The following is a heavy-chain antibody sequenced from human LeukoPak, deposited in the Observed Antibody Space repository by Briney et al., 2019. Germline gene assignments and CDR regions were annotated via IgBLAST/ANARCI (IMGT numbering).Heavy chain of an antibody. J-gene: IGHJ3*02. Sequence: ASVKVSCKASGGTFSSYAISWVRQAPGQGLEWMGRIIPIFGIANYAQKFQGRVTITADKSTSTAYMELSSLRSEDTAVYYCAREVARGATRLGAFDIWGQGTMVTVPS. CDR3: AREVARGATRLGAFDI. D-gene: IGHD1-26*01. CDR1: GGTFSSYA. CDR2: IIPIFGIA. V-gene: IGHV1-69*04.